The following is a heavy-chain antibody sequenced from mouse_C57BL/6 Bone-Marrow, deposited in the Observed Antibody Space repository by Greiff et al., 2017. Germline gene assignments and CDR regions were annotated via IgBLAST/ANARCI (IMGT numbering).Heavy chain of an antibody. CDR2: IHPSDSDT. D-gene: IGHD1-1*01. J-gene: IGHJ4*01. CDR1: GYTFTSYW. CDR3: ATLTTVVAFYAMDY. V-gene: IGHV1-74*01. Sequence: QVQLQQPGAELVKPGASVKVSCKASGYTFTSYWMHWVKQRPGQGLEWIGRIHPSDSDTNYNQKFKGKATLTVDKSSSPAYMQLSSLTSEDSAVYYCATLTTVVAFYAMDYWGQGTSVTVSS.